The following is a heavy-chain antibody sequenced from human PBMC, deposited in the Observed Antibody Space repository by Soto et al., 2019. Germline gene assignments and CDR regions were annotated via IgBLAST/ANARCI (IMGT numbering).Heavy chain of an antibody. CDR3: ARVLFNWNYGLDN. V-gene: IGHV4-4*07. D-gene: IGHD1-7*01. J-gene: IGHJ3*02. CDR2: VYSNGST. Sequence: QVQLQESGPELVKPSETLSPTCTFSGGPISSYYWSWIRQPAGKGREWIGRVYSNGSTNYNPYLKSRVTMSVDTSKSQFSLKLNSLTAADTAVYYCARVLFNWNYGLDNWGLGTMVTVSS. CDR1: GGPISSYY.